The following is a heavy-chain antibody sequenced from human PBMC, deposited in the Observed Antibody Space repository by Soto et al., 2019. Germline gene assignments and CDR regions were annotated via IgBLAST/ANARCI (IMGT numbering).Heavy chain of an antibody. CDR1: GFTFSSYA. J-gene: IGHJ6*02. CDR3: AREVGGEQWLVRYYYYYRMDV. Sequence: PGGSLRLSCAASGFTFSSYAMHWVRQAPGKGLEWVAVISYDGSNKYYADSVKGRFTISRDNSKNTLYLQMNSLRAEDTAVYYCAREVGGEQWLVRYYYYYRMDVWGQGPTVTVAS. CDR2: ISYDGSNK. D-gene: IGHD6-19*01. V-gene: IGHV3-30-3*01.